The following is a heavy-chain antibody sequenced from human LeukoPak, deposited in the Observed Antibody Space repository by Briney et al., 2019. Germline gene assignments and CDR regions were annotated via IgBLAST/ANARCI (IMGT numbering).Heavy chain of an antibody. D-gene: IGHD5-18*01. J-gene: IGHJ4*02. Sequence: GGSLRLSCAASGFTFSSYAMTWVRQTPGKGLEWVSSISSSSTYIYYADSVKGRFTISRDNAKNSLYLQMNSLRAEDTAVYYCAREPTAVILWGQGTLVTVSS. CDR1: GFTFSSYA. V-gene: IGHV3-21*01. CDR3: AREPTAVIL. CDR2: ISSSSTYI.